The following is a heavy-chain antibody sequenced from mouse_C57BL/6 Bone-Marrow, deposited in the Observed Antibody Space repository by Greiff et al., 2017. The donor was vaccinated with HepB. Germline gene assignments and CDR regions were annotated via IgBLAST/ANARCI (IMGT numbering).Heavy chain of an antibody. V-gene: IGHV1-26*01. J-gene: IGHJ2*01. CDR2: INPNNGGT. CDR3: ARGGDYDGGGFDY. D-gene: IGHD2-4*01. CDR1: GYTFTDYY. Sequence: EVQLQQSGPELVKPGASVKMSCKASGYTFTDYYMNWVKQSHGKSLEWIGDINPNNGGTSYNQKFKGKATLTVDKSSSTAYMELRSLTSADSAVYYCARGGDYDGGGFDYWGQGTTLTVSS.